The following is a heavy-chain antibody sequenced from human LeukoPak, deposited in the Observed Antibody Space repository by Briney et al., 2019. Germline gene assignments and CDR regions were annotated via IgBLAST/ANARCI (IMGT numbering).Heavy chain of an antibody. CDR2: ISGSGGST. D-gene: IGHD3-9*01. J-gene: IGHJ4*02. CDR1: GFTFSSYA. V-gene: IGHV3-23*01. Sequence: PGGSLRLSCAASGFTFSSYAMSWVRQAPGKGLEWVSAISGSGGSTYYADSVKGGFTISRDNSKNTLYLQMNSLRAEDTAVYYCAKDRTPLRYFRDYFDYWGQGTLVTVSS. CDR3: AKDRTPLRYFRDYFDY.